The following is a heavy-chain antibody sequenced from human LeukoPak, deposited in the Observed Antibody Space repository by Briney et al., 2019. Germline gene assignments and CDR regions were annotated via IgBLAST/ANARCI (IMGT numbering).Heavy chain of an antibody. V-gene: IGHV4-34*01. CDR1: GGSFSGYY. Sequence: SETLSLTCAVYGGSFSGYYWSWIRQPPGKGLEWIGEINHSGSTNYNPSLKSRVTISVDTSKNQFSLKLSSVTAADTAVYYCARDTSDYDFWSGYRIWGQGTLVTVSS. CDR2: INHSGST. J-gene: IGHJ4*02. CDR3: ARDTSDYDFWSGYRI. D-gene: IGHD3-3*01.